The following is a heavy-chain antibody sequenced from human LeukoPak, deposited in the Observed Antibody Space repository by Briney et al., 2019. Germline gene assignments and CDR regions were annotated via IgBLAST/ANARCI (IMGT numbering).Heavy chain of an antibody. CDR2: MSYDGSNK. J-gene: IGHJ4*02. CDR1: GFTFSNYA. Sequence: PGRSLRLSCAASGFTFSNYALNWVRQAPGKGLEWVAVMSYDGSNKYYRDSVKGRFTISRDISKSTLYMQMNSLRAEETAVYYCARGYCTTTSCYIDYWGQGSLVTVSS. V-gene: IGHV3-30*04. CDR3: ARGYCTTTSCYIDY. D-gene: IGHD2-2*02.